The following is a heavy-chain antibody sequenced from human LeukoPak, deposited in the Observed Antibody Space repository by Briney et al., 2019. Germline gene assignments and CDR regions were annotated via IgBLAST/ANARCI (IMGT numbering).Heavy chain of an antibody. Sequence: ASVKVSCKASGYTFTSYGISWVRQAPGQRLEWMGWINAGNGNTKYSQKFQGRVTITRDTSASTAYMELSSLRSEDTAVYYCARIHIAAAGTFDYWGQGTLVTVSS. CDR1: GYTFTSYG. V-gene: IGHV1-3*01. CDR2: INAGNGNT. CDR3: ARIHIAAAGTFDY. J-gene: IGHJ4*02. D-gene: IGHD6-13*01.